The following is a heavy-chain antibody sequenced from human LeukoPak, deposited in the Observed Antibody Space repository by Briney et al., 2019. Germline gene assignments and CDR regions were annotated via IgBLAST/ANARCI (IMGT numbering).Heavy chain of an antibody. CDR2: INPDGTEK. D-gene: IGHD3-10*01. J-gene: IGHJ4*02. Sequence: GGSLRLSCVASGLYFSGFWMTWVRQVPGKSLEWVANINPDGTEKHYVDSAKGRFTISRDNAQDSVYLQMSSLRVEDTAVYFCASGGHVDYLGPGTLVTVSS. V-gene: IGHV3-7*01. CDR3: ASGGHVDY. CDR1: GLYFSGFW.